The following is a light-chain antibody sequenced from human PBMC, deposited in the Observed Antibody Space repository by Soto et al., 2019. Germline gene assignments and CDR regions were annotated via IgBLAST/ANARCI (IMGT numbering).Light chain of an antibody. J-gene: IGKJ4*01. V-gene: IGKV3-15*01. Sequence: EIVLTQSPGTLSLSPWARATLSCTASQSVSSNLAWYQQKPGQAPRLLIYGASTRATGIPARFSGSGSGTELTLTISRLQSEDFAVYYCQKYDNWPLTFGGGTKVDI. CDR2: GAS. CDR3: QKYDNWPLT. CDR1: QSVSSN.